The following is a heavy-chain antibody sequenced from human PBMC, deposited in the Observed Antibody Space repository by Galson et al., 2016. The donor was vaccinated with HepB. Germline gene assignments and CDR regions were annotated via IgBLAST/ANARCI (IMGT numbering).Heavy chain of an antibody. D-gene: IGHD3-10*01. Sequence: SLRLSCAASGFTFTTYAMTWVRQAPGKGLEWVSSVTGGGVGTYYADSVKGRFTISRDNSKNTVDLQMNDLRVEDTAMYYCAKCIRDSSGVSDYWGQGVLVTVSS. CDR3: AKCIRDSSGVSDY. CDR1: GFTFTTYA. J-gene: IGHJ4*02. CDR2: VTGGGVGT. V-gene: IGHV3-23*01.